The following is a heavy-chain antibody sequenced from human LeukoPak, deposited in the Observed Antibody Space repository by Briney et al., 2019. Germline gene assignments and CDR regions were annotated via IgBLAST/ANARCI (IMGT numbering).Heavy chain of an antibody. CDR3: AKDQAGHCYDIYYFDN. J-gene: IGHJ4*02. D-gene: IGHD3-22*01. V-gene: IGHV3-30*02. CDR1: GFIFSNYA. Sequence: PGGSLRLSCVASGFIFSNYAMHWVRQAPGKGLEWVAFIRYDGTKKYYADSVKGRFTISRDNSKNTLDLQMNSLRAEDTAVYYCAKDQAGHCYDIYYFDNWGQGTLVTVSS. CDR2: IRYDGTKK.